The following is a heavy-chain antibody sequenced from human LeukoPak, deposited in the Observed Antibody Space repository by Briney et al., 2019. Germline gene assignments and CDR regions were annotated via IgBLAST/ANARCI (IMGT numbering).Heavy chain of an antibody. CDR2: ISYDGSNK. CDR1: GFTFSSYA. V-gene: IGHV3-30*04. D-gene: IGHD5-24*01. CDR3: ARAEMANSWDYMDV. Sequence: QTGGSLRLSCAASGFTFSSYAMHWVRQAPGKGLEWVAVISYDGSNKYYADSVKGRFTISRDNSKNTLYLQMNSLRAEDTAVYYCARAEMANSWDYMDVWGKGTTVTVSS. J-gene: IGHJ6*03.